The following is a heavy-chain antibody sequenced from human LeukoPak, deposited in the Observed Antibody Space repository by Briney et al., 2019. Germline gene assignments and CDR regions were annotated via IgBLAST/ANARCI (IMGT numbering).Heavy chain of an antibody. D-gene: IGHD2-15*01. Sequence: GGSLRLSCAASGFTFSSYAMSWVRRAPGKGLEWVSGISGSGGSTYYADSVKGRFTISRDNSKNTLYLQMDSLRAEDTAVYYCAKYVGGAYYYYGMDVWGQGTTVTVSS. CDR3: AKYVGGAYYYYGMDV. J-gene: IGHJ6*02. CDR1: GFTFSSYA. CDR2: ISGSGGST. V-gene: IGHV3-23*01.